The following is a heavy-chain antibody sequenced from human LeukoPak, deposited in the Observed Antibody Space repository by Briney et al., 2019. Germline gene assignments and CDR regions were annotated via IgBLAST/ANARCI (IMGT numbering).Heavy chain of an antibody. Sequence: PGGSLRLSCAASGFTFSSYGMHWVRQAPGKGLEWVAFIRSDGSNKYYADSVKGRFTISRDNSKLYLQMNSLRAEDTAVYYCAKKGYSNGWRDLYYFDCWGQGTLVTVSS. CDR2: IRSDGSNK. CDR1: GFTFSSYG. V-gene: IGHV3-30*02. J-gene: IGHJ4*02. D-gene: IGHD6-19*01. CDR3: AKKGYSNGWRDLYYFDC.